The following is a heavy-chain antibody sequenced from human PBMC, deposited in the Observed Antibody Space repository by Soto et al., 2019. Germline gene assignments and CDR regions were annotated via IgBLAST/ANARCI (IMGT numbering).Heavy chain of an antibody. CDR3: ARESFSASPNFFDY. CDR2: ISLSGSTI. J-gene: IGHJ4*02. D-gene: IGHD1-26*01. CDR1: GFAFSNYE. Sequence: GGSLRLSCAASGFAFSNYEMNWVRQAPGKGLEWVSYISLSGSTIYYADSVKGRFAISRDDAKDSLYLEMDSLRADDTAVYYCARESFSASPNFFDYWGQGTLVTVSS. V-gene: IGHV3-48*03.